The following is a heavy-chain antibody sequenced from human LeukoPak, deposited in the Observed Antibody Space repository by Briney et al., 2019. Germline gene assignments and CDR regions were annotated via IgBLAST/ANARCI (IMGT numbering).Heavy chain of an antibody. CDR2: ISGSGGST. V-gene: IGHV3-23*01. J-gene: IGHJ4*02. Sequence: GSLRLSCAASGFTFSSYAMSWVRQAPGKGLEWVSAISGSGGSTHYADSVKGRFTISRDNSKNTLYLQMNSLRAEDTAVYYCAKDRGDYYDIFDYWGQGTLVTVSS. CDR1: GFTFSSYA. D-gene: IGHD3-22*01. CDR3: AKDRGDYYDIFDY.